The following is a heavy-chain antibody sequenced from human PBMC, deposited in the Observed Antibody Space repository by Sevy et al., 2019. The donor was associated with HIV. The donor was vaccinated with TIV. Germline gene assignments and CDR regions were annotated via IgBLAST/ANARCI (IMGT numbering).Heavy chain of an antibody. J-gene: IGHJ4*02. CDR2: IKEDGSEK. CDR1: GFTFSRNW. Sequence: GGSLRLSCAASGFTFSRNWMTWVRQAPGKGLEWVANIKEDGSEKYYVDSLKGRFTISKDNAKNSLYLQMYSLRADDTAMYFCASTPGTIAAADYFFDYWGQGTLVTVSS. D-gene: IGHD6-13*01. V-gene: IGHV3-7*01. CDR3: ASTPGTIAAADYFFDY.